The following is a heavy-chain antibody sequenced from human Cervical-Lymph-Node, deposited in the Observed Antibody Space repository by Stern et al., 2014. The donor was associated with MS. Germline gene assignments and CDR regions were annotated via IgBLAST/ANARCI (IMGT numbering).Heavy chain of an antibody. D-gene: IGHD3-22*01. CDR2: IRRSSSYI. V-gene: IGHV3-21*06. CDR1: GFSFSSYT. J-gene: IGHJ1*01. CDR3: ARDSITYYYDSSAHDGLQH. Sequence: EMPLVESAGGLLKPGGSLRLSCAASGFSFSSYTMNWIRLAPGKGPEWVSSIRRSSSYIYNADSVKGRFTSSRDNAKNSLYLQMNSLRVEDTAVYYCARDSITYYYDSSAHDGLQHWGQGTLVIVSS.